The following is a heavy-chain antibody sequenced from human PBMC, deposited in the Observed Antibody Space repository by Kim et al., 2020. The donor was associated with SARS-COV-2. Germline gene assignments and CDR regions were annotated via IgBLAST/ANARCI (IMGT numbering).Heavy chain of an antibody. CDR1: GFTFSDYY. V-gene: IGHV3-11*06. CDR3: ASLGAYYYDSSGYRPRDY. J-gene: IGHJ4*02. CDR2: ISSSSSYT. Sequence: GGSLRLSCAASGFTFSDYYMSWIRQAPGKGLEWVSYISSSSSYTNYADSVKGRFTISRDNAKNSLYLQMNSLRAEDTAVYYCASLGAYYYDSSGYRPRDYWGQGTLVTVSS. D-gene: IGHD3-22*01.